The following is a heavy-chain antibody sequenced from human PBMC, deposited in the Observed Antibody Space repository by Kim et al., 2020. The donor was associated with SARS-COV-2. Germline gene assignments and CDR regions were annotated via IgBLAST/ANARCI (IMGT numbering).Heavy chain of an antibody. CDR3: ARALDYYDRSAYYD. J-gene: IGHJ4*02. Sequence: SETLSLTCTVSGGSISTSSYYWGWIRQPPGKGLEWIGNIYYSGNTYYNSSLKSRVTIFLDTSKNQFTLKLSSVTAADAAVYYCARALDYYDRSAYYDWGPGTLVTVSS. V-gene: IGHV4-39*01. CDR2: IYYSGNT. D-gene: IGHD3-22*01. CDR1: GGSISTSSYY.